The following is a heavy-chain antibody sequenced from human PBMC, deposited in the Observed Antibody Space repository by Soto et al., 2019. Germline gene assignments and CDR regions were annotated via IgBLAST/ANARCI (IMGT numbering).Heavy chain of an antibody. CDR3: ASPGRAAAERWSDYYGMDV. Sequence: SETLSLTCTVSGGSISSSSYYWGWIRQPPGKGLEWIGSIYYSGSTYYDPSLKSRVTISVDTSKNQFSLKLSSVTAAGTAVYYCASPGRAAAERWSDYYGMDVWGQVTTVTVS. CDR1: GGSISSSSYY. J-gene: IGHJ6*02. D-gene: IGHD6-13*01. V-gene: IGHV4-39*01. CDR2: IYYSGST.